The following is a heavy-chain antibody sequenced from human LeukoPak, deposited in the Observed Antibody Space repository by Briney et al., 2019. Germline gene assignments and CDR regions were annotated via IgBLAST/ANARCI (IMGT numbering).Heavy chain of an antibody. V-gene: IGHV3-23*01. Sequence: PGASLRLSCAASGFTFSSYAMSWVRQAPGKGLEWVSAISGSGGSTYYADSVKGRFTISRDNSKSTLYLQMNSLRAEDTAVYYCAKENHRGCSSTSCYPVWFDPWGQGTLVTVSS. J-gene: IGHJ5*02. D-gene: IGHD2-2*01. CDR1: GFTFSSYA. CDR3: AKENHRGCSSTSCYPVWFDP. CDR2: ISGSGGST.